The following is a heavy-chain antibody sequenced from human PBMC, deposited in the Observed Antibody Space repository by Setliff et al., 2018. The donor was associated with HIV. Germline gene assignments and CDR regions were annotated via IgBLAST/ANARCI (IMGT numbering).Heavy chain of an antibody. CDR2: IYSGGTT. CDR3: ARSPQGGYFDY. J-gene: IGHJ4*03. Sequence: LRLSCAASGFTFSSHSMTWVRQAPGKGLEWVSIIYSGGTTYYADSVKGRFTISRDNSKNTLYLQMNSLRVEDTAVYHCARSPQGGYFDYWGQGTLVTVSS. V-gene: IGHV3-53*01. CDR1: GFTFSSHS.